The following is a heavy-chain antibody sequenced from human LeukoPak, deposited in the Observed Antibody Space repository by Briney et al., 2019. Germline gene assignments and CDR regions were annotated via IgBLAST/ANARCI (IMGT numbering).Heavy chain of an antibody. J-gene: IGHJ4*02. D-gene: IGHD3-10*01. Sequence: SETLSLTCAVSGGSISSSDWWSWARQPPGKGLEWIGEIFHSGSTYYTPSLKCRVTISLDTSKNQFSLKLSSVTASDTAVYYCARASGSPKPFDYWGQGTLVTVSS. CDR1: GGSISSSDW. V-gene: IGHV4-4*02. CDR2: IFHSGST. CDR3: ARASGSPKPFDY.